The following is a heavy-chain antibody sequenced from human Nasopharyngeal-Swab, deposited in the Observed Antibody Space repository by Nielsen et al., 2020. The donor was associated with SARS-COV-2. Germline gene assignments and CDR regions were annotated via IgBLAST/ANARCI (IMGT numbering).Heavy chain of an antibody. CDR1: GFIFSGYG. V-gene: IGHV3-30*18. CDR2: ISYDGSNK. CDR3: AKDRYFAHYYFDY. J-gene: IGHJ4*02. D-gene: IGHD3-9*01. Sequence: GESLKISCAASGFIFSGYGMHWVRQAPGKGLEWVALISYDGSNKFYADSVKGRFTISRDNSKNTLYLQMNSLRAEDTAVYYCAKDRYFAHYYFDYWGQGTLVTVS.